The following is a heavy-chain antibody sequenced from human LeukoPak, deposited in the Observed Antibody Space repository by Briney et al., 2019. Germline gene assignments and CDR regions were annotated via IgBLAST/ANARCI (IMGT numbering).Heavy chain of an antibody. J-gene: IGHJ4*02. CDR1: GYTFTSYD. Sequence: ASVKVSCKASGYTFTSYDINWVRQATGQGLEWMGWMNPNSGNTGYAQKFQGRVTMTRNTSISTAYMELSSLRSEDTAVYYCATDHRVTRRQLRYWGQGTLVTVSS. CDR3: ATDHRVTRRQLRY. V-gene: IGHV1-8*01. D-gene: IGHD1-1*01. CDR2: MNPNSGNT.